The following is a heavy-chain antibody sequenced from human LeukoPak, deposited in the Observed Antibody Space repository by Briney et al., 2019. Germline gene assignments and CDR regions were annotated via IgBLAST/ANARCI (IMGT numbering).Heavy chain of an antibody. CDR2: IYHSGST. Sequence: SETLSLTCTVSNYSISSGYYWAWIRQPPGKGLEWIGNIYHSGSTYYNPSLKSRVTISVDTSKNQFSLKLSSVTAADTAVYYCASVVGATTPPHYYYYYYMDVWGKGTTVTISS. J-gene: IGHJ6*03. D-gene: IGHD1-26*01. CDR1: NYSISSGYY. CDR3: ASVVGATTPPHYYYYYYMDV. V-gene: IGHV4-38-2*02.